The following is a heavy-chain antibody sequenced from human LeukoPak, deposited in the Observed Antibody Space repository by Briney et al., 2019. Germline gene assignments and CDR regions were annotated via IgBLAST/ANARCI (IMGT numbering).Heavy chain of an antibody. V-gene: IGHV1-3*01. D-gene: IGHD6-19*01. CDR3: AREKGFRLGYDI. Sequence: ASVKVSCKASGYTFTSYAMHWMRQAPGQRLEWMGWVTGGNGNTKYSEKFQGRVTNTRDTSANTAYMELNSLRSEDTAVYYCAREKGFRLGYDIWGQGTMVTVPS. J-gene: IGHJ3*02. CDR1: GYTFTSYA. CDR2: VTGGNGNT.